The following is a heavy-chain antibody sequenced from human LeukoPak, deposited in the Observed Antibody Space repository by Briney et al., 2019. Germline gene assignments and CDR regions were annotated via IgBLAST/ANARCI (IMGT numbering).Heavy chain of an antibody. CDR2: IWYDGSNK. Sequence: PGGSLRLSCAASGFTFSSYGMHWVRQAPGKGLEWVAVIWYDGSNKYYADSVKGRFTISRDNSKNTLYLQMNSLRAEDTAVYYCAKESIAAAGLPAHWGQGTLVTVSS. V-gene: IGHV3-33*06. J-gene: IGHJ1*01. CDR1: GFTFSSYG. CDR3: AKESIAAAGLPAH. D-gene: IGHD6-13*01.